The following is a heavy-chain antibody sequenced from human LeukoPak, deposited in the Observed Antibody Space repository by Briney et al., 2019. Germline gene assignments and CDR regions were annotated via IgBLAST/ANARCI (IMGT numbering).Heavy chain of an antibody. Sequence: PGGSLRLSCAASGFTFSGSWMSWVRQAPGKGLEWVANINQDGSKKYYVDSVKGRFTISRDNAKNSLYLQMNSLRADDTAVYYCAREWADYTSRSLDTWGQGTLVTVSS. D-gene: IGHD6-13*01. CDR2: INQDGSKK. CDR3: AREWADYTSRSLDT. J-gene: IGHJ5*02. V-gene: IGHV3-7*05. CDR1: GFTFSGSW.